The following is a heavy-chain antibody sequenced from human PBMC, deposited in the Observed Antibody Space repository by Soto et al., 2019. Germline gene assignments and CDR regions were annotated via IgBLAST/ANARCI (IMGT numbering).Heavy chain of an antibody. J-gene: IGHJ4*02. CDR3: ARLAVDY. Sequence: SETLSLTCAVDGGSCSGYYWSWIRQPPGKGLEWIGEINHSGSTNYNPSLKSRVTISVDTSRNQFSLKLSSVTAADTAVYYCARLAVDYWGQGTLVTVSS. CDR1: GGSCSGYY. V-gene: IGHV4-34*01. D-gene: IGHD2-21*01. CDR2: INHSGST.